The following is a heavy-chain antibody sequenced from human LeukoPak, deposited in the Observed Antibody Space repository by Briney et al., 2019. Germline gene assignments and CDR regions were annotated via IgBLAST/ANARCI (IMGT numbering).Heavy chain of an antibody. V-gene: IGHV4-59*08. CDR1: GGSISSYY. Sequence: SETLSLTCTVSGGSISSYYWSWIRQPPGKGLEWIGYIYYSGSTNYNPSLKSRVTISVDTSKNQFSLKLSSVTAADTAVYYCARREGAWPYYYYGMDVWGQGTTVTVSS. D-gene: IGHD1-26*01. CDR2: IYYSGST. CDR3: ARREGAWPYYYYGMDV. J-gene: IGHJ6*02.